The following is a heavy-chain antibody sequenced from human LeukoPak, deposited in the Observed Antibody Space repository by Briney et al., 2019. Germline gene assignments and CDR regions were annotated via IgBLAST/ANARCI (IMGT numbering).Heavy chain of an antibody. D-gene: IGHD2-2*01. Sequence: ASVKVSCKASGYTFTGYYMHWVRQAPGQGLEWMGWVNPDSGGTNYAQKFQGRVTMTRDTSISTAYMELSRLRSDDTAVYYCARGAFVVPATMDVWGQGTTVTVSS. V-gene: IGHV1-2*02. J-gene: IGHJ6*02. CDR1: GYTFTGYY. CDR2: VNPDSGGT. CDR3: ARGAFVVPATMDV.